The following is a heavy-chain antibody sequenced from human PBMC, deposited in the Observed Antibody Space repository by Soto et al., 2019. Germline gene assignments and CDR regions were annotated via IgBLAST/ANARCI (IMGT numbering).Heavy chain of an antibody. V-gene: IGHV4-30-2*01. CDR2: IYHSGST. CDR3: ARQEGNYYGMDV. Sequence: PSETLSLTCAVSGGSISSGGYSWSWIRQPPGKGLEWIGYIYHSGSTYYNPSLKSRVTISVDRSKNQFSLKLSSVTAADTAVYYCARQEGNYYGMDVWGQGTTVTVSS. J-gene: IGHJ6*02. CDR1: GGSISSGGYS.